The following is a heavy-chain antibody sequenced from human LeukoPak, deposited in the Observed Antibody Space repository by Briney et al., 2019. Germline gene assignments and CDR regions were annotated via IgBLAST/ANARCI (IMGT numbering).Heavy chain of an antibody. V-gene: IGHV1-69*05. CDR3: AKAWEMRTIGAFDV. Sequence: ASVKVSCKASGGIFRNYAISWVRLAPGQRLEWMGRVIPVFGTTNYAQKFQGRVKITTDESASTVYMELSSLRSEDTAMYYCAKAWEMRTIGAFDVWGQGTMVIVSS. CDR1: GGIFRNYA. CDR2: VIPVFGTT. J-gene: IGHJ3*01. D-gene: IGHD1-26*01.